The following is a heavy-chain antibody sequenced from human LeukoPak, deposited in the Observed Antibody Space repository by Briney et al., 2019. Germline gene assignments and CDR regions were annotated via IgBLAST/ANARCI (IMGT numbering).Heavy chain of an antibody. Sequence: SETLSLTCTVSGGSISSSSYYWGWIRQPPGKGLEWIGSIYYSGSTYYNPSLKSRVTISVDTSKNQFSLKLSSVTAADTAVYYCARVVWGLVTIFGEEFDYWGQGTLVTVSS. J-gene: IGHJ4*02. CDR1: GGSISSSSYY. V-gene: IGHV4-39*07. D-gene: IGHD3-3*01. CDR2: IYYSGST. CDR3: ARVVWGLVTIFGEEFDY.